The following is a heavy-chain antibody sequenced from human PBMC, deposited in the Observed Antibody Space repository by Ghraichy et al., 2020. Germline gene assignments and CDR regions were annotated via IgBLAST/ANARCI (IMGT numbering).Heavy chain of an antibody. CDR2: ISLYNGHT. Sequence: ASVKVSCKASGYTFSSYGVSWVRQAPGQGLEWMGWISLYNGHTNYAQNIQGRVTMTTDTSTSTAYMELMSLRSDDTAVYYCARVRGHGGYDYYFDYWGQGTLVTVSS. CDR1: GYTFSSYG. CDR3: ARVRGHGGYDYYFDY. J-gene: IGHJ4*02. D-gene: IGHD5-12*01. V-gene: IGHV1-18*01.